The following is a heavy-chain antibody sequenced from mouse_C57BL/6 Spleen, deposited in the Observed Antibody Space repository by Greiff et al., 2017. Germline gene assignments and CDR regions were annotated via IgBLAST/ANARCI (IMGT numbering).Heavy chain of an antibody. J-gene: IGHJ4*01. D-gene: IGHD2-1*01. CDR3: ARALYGTYSMDD. V-gene: IGHV1-39*01. Sequence: EVQLQQSGPELVKPGASVKISCKASGYSFTDYNMNWVKQSNGKSLEWIGVINPNDGTTSYNQKFKGKATLTVAQSSSTAYMQLHSLTSEDSAVYYSARALYGTYSMDDWGPGTSVTVSS. CDR2: INPNDGTT. CDR1: GYSFTDYN.